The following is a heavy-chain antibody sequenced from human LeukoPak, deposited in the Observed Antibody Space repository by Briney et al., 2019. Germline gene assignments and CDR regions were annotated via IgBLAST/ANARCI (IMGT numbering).Heavy chain of an antibody. Sequence: GGSLRLSCAASGFAFSSHGMHWVRQAPGKGLEWVTFIRFNGSTKYYIDSVKGRFTISRDNPRNSLYLQMNSLRAEDTAVYFCGRALWFGELLEPIDYWGQGTLVTVSS. CDR3: GRALWFGELLEPIDY. D-gene: IGHD3-10*01. J-gene: IGHJ4*02. CDR2: IRFNGSTK. V-gene: IGHV3-30*02. CDR1: GFAFSSHG.